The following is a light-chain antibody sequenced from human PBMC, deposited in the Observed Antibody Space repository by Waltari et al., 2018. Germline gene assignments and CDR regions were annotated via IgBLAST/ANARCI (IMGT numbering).Light chain of an antibody. CDR3: QQYKSPPWT. CDR1: QSISTW. V-gene: IGKV1-5*03. Sequence: DIQLTQSPSTLSASVGDRVTTTCRATQSISTWLAWYQQKPGKAPKLLIYKAFNLEGGVASRFSGSSSGTEFTLTISSLQPDDFATYYCQQYKSPPWTFGQGTKVDI. J-gene: IGKJ1*01. CDR2: KAF.